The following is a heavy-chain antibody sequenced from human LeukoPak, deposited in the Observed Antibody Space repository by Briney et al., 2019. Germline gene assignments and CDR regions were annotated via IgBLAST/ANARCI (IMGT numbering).Heavy chain of an antibody. J-gene: IGHJ4*02. CDR2: ISSSSSYI. V-gene: IGHV3-21*01. CDR1: GFTFSSYS. CDR3: ARGFARGNLYYFDY. Sequence: PGGSLRLSCAASGFTFSSYSMNWVRQAPGKGLEWVSSISSSSSYIYYADSVKGRFTISRDNAKNSLYLQMNSLRAEDTAVYYCARGFARGNLYYFDYWGQGTLVTVSS. D-gene: IGHD1-1*01.